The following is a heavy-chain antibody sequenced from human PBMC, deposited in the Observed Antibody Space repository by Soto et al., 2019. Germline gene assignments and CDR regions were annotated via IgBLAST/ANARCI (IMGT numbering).Heavy chain of an antibody. J-gene: IGHJ4*02. D-gene: IGHD5-12*01. Sequence: PGGSLRLSCAASGFTFSSYAMHWVRQAPGKGLEYVSATSSNGGSTYYANSVKGRFTISRDNSKNTLYLQMGSLRAEDMAVYYCARGGWLRSSTFIQSYFDYWGQGTLVTVSS. CDR3: ARGGWLRSSTFIQSYFDY. V-gene: IGHV3-64*01. CDR1: GFTFSSYA. CDR2: TSSNGGST.